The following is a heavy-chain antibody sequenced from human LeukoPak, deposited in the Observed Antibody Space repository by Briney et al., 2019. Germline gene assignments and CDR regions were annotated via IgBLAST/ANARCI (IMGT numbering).Heavy chain of an antibody. Sequence: ASVKVSCKASGYTFTSYDINWVRPATGQGLEWVGWMNPNSGNTGYAQKFQGRVTMTRNTSISTAYMELSRLRSEDTAVYYCARRFSVSGSPITYWGQGTLVTVSS. CDR3: ARRFSVSGSPITY. CDR1: GYTFTSYD. V-gene: IGHV1-8*01. CDR2: MNPNSGNT. D-gene: IGHD3-10*01. J-gene: IGHJ4*02.